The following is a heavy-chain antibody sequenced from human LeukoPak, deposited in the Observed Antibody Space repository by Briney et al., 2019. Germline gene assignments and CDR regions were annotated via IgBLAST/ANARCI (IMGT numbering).Heavy chain of an antibody. D-gene: IGHD3-10*01. CDR3: AKDEVIRGVVIRFDY. Sequence: GGSLRLSCAASGFTFSSYGMHWVRQAPGKGLEWVAFIRYDGSNKYYADSVKGRFTISRDNPKNTLYLQMNNLRTEDTAVYFCAKDEVIRGVVIRFDYWGQGALVTVSS. V-gene: IGHV3-30*02. J-gene: IGHJ4*02. CDR2: IRYDGSNK. CDR1: GFTFSSYG.